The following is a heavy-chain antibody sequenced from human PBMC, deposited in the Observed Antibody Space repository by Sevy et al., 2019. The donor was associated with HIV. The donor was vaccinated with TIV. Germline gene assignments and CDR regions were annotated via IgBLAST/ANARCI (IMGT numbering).Heavy chain of an antibody. J-gene: IGHJ6*03. CDR2: IYYSGRT. V-gene: IGHV4-31*03. Sequence: SETLSLTCTVSGGSISSGGYYWSWIRQHPGKGLEWIGYIYYSGRTYYNPSLKSRVTISVDTSKNQFSLKLSSVTAAETAVYYCARGSYYYDSSWGYYMDVWGKGTTVTVSS. D-gene: IGHD3-22*01. CDR3: ARGSYYYDSSWGYYMDV. CDR1: GGSISSGGYY.